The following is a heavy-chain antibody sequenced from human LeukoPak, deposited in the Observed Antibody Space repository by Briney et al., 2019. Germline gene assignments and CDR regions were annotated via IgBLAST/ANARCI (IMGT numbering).Heavy chain of an antibody. V-gene: IGHV4-34*01. CDR1: GGSFSGYY. Sequence: PSETLSLTCAVYGGSFSGYYWSWIRQPPAKGREWSGEINHSGSTNYNPSLKSRVTISVDTSKNQFSLKLSSVTAADTAVYYCARHKAWSGYVDYWGQGTLVTVSS. D-gene: IGHD3-3*01. CDR2: INHSGST. J-gene: IGHJ4*02. CDR3: ARHKAWSGYVDY.